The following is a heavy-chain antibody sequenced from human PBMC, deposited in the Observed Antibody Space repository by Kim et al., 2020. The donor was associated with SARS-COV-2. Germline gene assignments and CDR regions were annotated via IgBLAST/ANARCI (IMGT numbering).Heavy chain of an antibody. D-gene: IGHD3-22*01. J-gene: IGHJ4*02. CDR2: IWYDGSNK. CDR3: AREQYYYDSSAFDY. V-gene: IGHV3-33*01. CDR1: GFTFSSYG. Sequence: GGSLRLSCAASGFTFSSYGMHWVRQAPGKGLEWVAVIWYDGSNKFYADSVKGRFIISRDNSKNTLYLQMNSLRAEDTAVYYCAREQYYYDSSAFDYWGQG.